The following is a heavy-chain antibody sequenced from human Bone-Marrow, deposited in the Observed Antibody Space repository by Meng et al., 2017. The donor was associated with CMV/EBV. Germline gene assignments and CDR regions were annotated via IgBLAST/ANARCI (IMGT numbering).Heavy chain of an antibody. CDR1: GFTFSSSW. J-gene: IGHJ4*02. CDR3: VKGGHLGDY. CDR2: INSDGSDT. V-gene: IGHV3-74*03. D-gene: IGHD3-10*01. Sequence: GGSLRLSCAASGFTFSSSWVHWVRQAPGKGLVWVSHINSDGSDTKYADSVKGRFTISRDNAKNTLYLQMNTLRAEDTAVYYCVKGGHLGDYWGQGTLVTVSS.